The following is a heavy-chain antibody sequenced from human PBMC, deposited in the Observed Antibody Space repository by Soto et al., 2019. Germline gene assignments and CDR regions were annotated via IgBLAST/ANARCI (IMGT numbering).Heavy chain of an antibody. CDR3: ARGDAYDFWSGYYISHGMDV. CDR2: INHSGST. D-gene: IGHD3-3*01. Sequence: SETLSLTCAVYGGSFSGYYWSWIRQPPGKGLEWIGEINHSGSTNYNPSLKSRVTISVDTSKNQFSLKLSSVTAADTAVYYCARGDAYDFWSGYYISHGMDVWGQGTTVTVSS. V-gene: IGHV4-34*01. J-gene: IGHJ6*02. CDR1: GGSFSGYY.